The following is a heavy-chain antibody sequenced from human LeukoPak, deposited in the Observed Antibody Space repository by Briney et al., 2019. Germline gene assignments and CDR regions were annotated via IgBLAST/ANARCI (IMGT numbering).Heavy chain of an antibody. CDR3: ARVGFGCSGGSCYSYSYYYYMDV. J-gene: IGHJ6*03. D-gene: IGHD2-15*01. CDR1: GGSISSTNW. CDR2: IYHSGST. V-gene: IGHV4-4*02. Sequence: PSETLSLTCAVSGGSISSTNWWTWGRQPPGRGLAYIGEIYHSGSTKYNPSLKSRVTISVDKSKNQFSLKLSSVTAADTAVYYCARVGFGCSGGSCYSYSYYYYMDVWGKGTTVTISS.